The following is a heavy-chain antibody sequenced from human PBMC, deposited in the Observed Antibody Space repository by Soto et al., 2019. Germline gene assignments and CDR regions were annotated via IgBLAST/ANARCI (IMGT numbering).Heavy chain of an antibody. CDR3: AKTRGAMIYAISVYGMDV. V-gene: IGHV6-1*01. CDR1: GDSVSSNSAA. Sequence: SQTLSLTCAISGDSVSSNSAAWNWIRQSPSRGLEWLGRTYYRSKWYNDYAVSVKSRITINPDTSRNQFSLQLSSVTPEDTAVNYCAKTRGAMIYAISVYGMDVWGQGTTVTVS. J-gene: IGHJ6*02. CDR2: TYYRSKWYN. D-gene: IGHD2-8*01.